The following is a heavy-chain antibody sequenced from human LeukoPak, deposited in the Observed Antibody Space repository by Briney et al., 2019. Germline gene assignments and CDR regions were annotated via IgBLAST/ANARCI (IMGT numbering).Heavy chain of an antibody. D-gene: IGHD3-3*01. V-gene: IGHV3-7*01. Sequence: GGSLRLSCAASGFTFSSYWMSWVRQAPGKGLEWVANIKQDGSEKYYVDSVKGRFTISRDNAKNSLYLQMNSLRAEDTAVYYCARAHDAGYYDFWSGYYPPGFDYWGQGTLVTVSS. J-gene: IGHJ4*02. CDR2: IKQDGSEK. CDR1: GFTFSSYW. CDR3: ARAHDAGYYDFWSGYYPPGFDY.